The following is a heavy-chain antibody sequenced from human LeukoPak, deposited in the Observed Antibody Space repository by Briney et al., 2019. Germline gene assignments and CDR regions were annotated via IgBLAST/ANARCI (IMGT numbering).Heavy chain of an antibody. CDR3: ARGFDYDFWSGYSNWFDR. CDR2: ISAYNGNT. J-gene: IGHJ5*02. CDR1: GYTFTSYG. D-gene: IGHD3-3*01. V-gene: IGHV1-18*01. Sequence: ASVKVSCKASGYTFTSYGISWVRQAPGQGLEWMGWISAYNGNTNYAQKLQGRVTMTTDTSTSTAYMELRSLRSDDTAVYYCARGFDYDFWSGYSNWFDRWGQGTLVTVSS.